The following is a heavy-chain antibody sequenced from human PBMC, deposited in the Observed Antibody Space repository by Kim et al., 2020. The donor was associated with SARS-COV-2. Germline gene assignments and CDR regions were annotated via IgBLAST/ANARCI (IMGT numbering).Heavy chain of an antibody. CDR3: PRDAKYYDILTGYYPPYYYYGMDV. V-gene: IGHV3-33*01. D-gene: IGHD3-9*01. CDR1: GFTFSSYG. Sequence: GGSLRLSCAASGFTFSSYGMHWVRQAPGKGLEWVAVIWYDGSNKYYSDSVKGRFTISSDNSKNTLYLQMNSLRAEDTAVYYCPRDAKYYDILTGYYPPYYYYGMDVWGQGTTVTVSS. J-gene: IGHJ6*02. CDR2: IWYDGSNK.